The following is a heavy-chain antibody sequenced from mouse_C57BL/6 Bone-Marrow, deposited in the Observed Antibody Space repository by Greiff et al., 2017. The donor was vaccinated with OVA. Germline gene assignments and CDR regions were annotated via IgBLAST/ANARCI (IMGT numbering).Heavy chain of an antibody. CDR1: GYTFTDYE. V-gene: IGHV1-15*01. CDR3: TRNYYGSYWYFDV. D-gene: IGHD1-1*01. CDR2: IDPETGGT. J-gene: IGHJ1*03. Sequence: QVQLQQPGAELVRPGASVTLSCKASGYTFTDYEMHWVKQTPVHGLEWIGAIDPETGGTAYNQKFKGKAILTADKSSSTAYMELRSLTSEDSAVYYCTRNYYGSYWYFDVWGTGTTVTVSS.